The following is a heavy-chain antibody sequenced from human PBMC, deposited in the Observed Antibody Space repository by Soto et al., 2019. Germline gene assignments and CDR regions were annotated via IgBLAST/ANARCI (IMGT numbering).Heavy chain of an antibody. CDR2: TYYRSKWYN. CDR3: ASVKVIAARHYYYYGMDV. CDR1: GDSVSSNSAA. Sequence: SRTLSLTCAISGDSVSSNSAAWNWIRQSPSRGIEWLGRTYYRSKWYNDYAVSVKSRITINPDTSKNQFSLQLNSVTPEDTAVYYCASVKVIAARHYYYYGMDVWGQGTTVTVSS. D-gene: IGHD6-6*01. J-gene: IGHJ6*02. V-gene: IGHV6-1*01.